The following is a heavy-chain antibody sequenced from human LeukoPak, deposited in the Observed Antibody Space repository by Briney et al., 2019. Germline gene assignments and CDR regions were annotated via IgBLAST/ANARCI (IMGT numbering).Heavy chain of an antibody. Sequence: PGGSLRLSCAASGFTFRRYWMHWVRQAPGKGPVWVSRINTDGSDTIYADSVKGRFTISRDNAKNTLFLQMNSLGAEDTAVYYCARDESVTGPTTFDYWGQGTLVTVSS. J-gene: IGHJ4*02. CDR2: INTDGSDT. V-gene: IGHV3-74*01. CDR3: ARDESVTGPTTFDY. CDR1: GFTFRRYW. D-gene: IGHD6-19*01.